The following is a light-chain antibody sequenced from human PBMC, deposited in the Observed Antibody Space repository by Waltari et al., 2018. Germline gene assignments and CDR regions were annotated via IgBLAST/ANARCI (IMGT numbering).Light chain of an antibody. CDR2: EVT. Sequence: QSGLAQPASASGSPGQSITITCTGTSSDVGNYNLVSWYQQRPGKAPRLLIYEVTKRAPGTSDRFAASRSGNPASLSISGLQAQEDEADYYCCSYVGLGTYVFGTGTKVTV. J-gene: IGLJ1*01. V-gene: IGLV2-23*02. CDR1: SSDVGNYNL. CDR3: CSYVGLGTYV.